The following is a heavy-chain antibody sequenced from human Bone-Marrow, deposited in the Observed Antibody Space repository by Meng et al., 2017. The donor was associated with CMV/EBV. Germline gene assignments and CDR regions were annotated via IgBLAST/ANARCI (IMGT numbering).Heavy chain of an antibody. CDR1: GGSISSSSYY. D-gene: IGHD6-6*01. CDR3: AAGCEARSSVIYYYYGMDV. Sequence: AETLSLTCTVSGGSISSSSYYWGWIRQPPGKGLEWIGSIYYSGSTYYNPSLKSRVTISVDTSKNQFSLKLSSVTAADTAVYYCAAGCEARSSVIYYYYGMDVWGQGTTVTVSS. V-gene: IGHV4-39*07. J-gene: IGHJ6*02. CDR2: IYYSGST.